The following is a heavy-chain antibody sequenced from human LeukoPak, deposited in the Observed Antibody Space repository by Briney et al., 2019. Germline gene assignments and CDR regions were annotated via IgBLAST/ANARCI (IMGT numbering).Heavy chain of an antibody. CDR2: INHSGSN. D-gene: IGHD7-27*01. J-gene: IGHJ4*02. Sequence: SKTLSLTCAVYGGSFSGYYWSWIRQPPGKGLEWIGEINHSGSNNYNPSLKSRVTISVDTSKNQFSLKLSSVTAADTAVYYGARVAPTGADDYWGKGTLVTVSS. CDR1: GGSFSGYY. CDR3: ARVAPTGADDY. V-gene: IGHV4-34*01.